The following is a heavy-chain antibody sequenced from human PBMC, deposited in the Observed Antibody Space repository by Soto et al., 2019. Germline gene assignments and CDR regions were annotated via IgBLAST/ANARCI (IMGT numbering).Heavy chain of an antibody. CDR3: ANSPSPYTIFGVVIAHDDYYYGMDV. V-gene: IGHV3-23*01. D-gene: IGHD3-3*01. Sequence: EVQLLESGGGLVQPGGSLRLSCAASGFTFSSYAMSWVRQAPGKGLEWVSAISGRGGSTSYADSVKGRFTISRDNSKNTLYLQMNSLRAEDTAVYYCANSPSPYTIFGVVIAHDDYYYGMDVWGQGTTVTVSS. CDR1: GFTFSSYA. CDR2: ISGRGGST. J-gene: IGHJ6*02.